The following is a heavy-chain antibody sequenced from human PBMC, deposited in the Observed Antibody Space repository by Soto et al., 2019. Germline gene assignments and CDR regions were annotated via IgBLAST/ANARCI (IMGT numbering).Heavy chain of an antibody. V-gene: IGHV4-39*01. J-gene: IGHJ4*02. CDR1: GGSIGSSSYY. CDR2: IFYSGST. Sequence: SETLSLTCTGSGGSIGSSSYYWGWIRQPPGKGLEWIGSIFYSGSTYYNPSLKSRVTISVDTSKNQFSLKLSSVTAADTAVYYCERYGSSGDFLAYSGQGTLVTGSS. D-gene: IGHD6-19*01. CDR3: ERYGSSGDFLAY.